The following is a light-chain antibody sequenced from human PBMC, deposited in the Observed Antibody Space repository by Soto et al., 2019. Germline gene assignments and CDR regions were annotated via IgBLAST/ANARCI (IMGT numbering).Light chain of an antibody. J-gene: IGKJ1*01. CDR3: QQYGSSVT. Sequence: EIVMTQSPATLSVSPGERATLSCRASQSVRSNLAWYQQKPGQAPRLLIYGASTRATAIPDRFSGSGSGTDFTLTISRLEPEDFAVYYCQQYGSSVTFGQGTKVDI. CDR2: GAS. V-gene: IGKV3-20*01. CDR1: QSVRSN.